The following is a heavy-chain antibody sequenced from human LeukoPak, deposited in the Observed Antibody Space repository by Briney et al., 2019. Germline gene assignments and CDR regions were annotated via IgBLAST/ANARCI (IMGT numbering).Heavy chain of an antibody. CDR1: GFTFSSYA. V-gene: IGHV3-23*01. CDR3: AKDSNRYGDFDY. J-gene: IGHJ4*02. Sequence: GGSLRLSCAASGFTFSSYAMSWVRQAPGKGLEWVSGTTGSGGSTFYADSVKGRFTISRDNSRNTLYLQMNSLRAEDTAVYYCAKDSNRYGDFDYWGQGTLVTVSS. CDR2: TTGSGGST. D-gene: IGHD4-17*01.